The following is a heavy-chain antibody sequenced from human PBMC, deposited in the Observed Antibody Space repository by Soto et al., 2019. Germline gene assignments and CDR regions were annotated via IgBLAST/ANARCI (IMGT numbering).Heavy chain of an antibody. CDR3: TREGAVAGNWLDP. V-gene: IGHV1-3*01. CDR2: INPATGNI. CDR1: GYTFTDFA. D-gene: IGHD6-19*01. Sequence: ASGKVSCKTSGYTFTDFAMHWVRQAPGQSLEWMGWINPATGNIKYLKKFEGRVTITRDTSASTVYMDLRSLRSEDTAVYCCTREGAVAGNWLDPWGQGTLVTVSS. J-gene: IGHJ5*02.